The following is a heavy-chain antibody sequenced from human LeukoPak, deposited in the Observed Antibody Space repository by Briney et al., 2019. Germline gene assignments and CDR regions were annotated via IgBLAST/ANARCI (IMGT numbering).Heavy chain of an antibody. CDR1: GYTFTSYY. J-gene: IGHJ4*02. Sequence: ASLKVSCKASGYTFTSYYMHWVRQAPGQGLEWMGIINPSGGSTSYAQKFQGRVTMTRDRSTSTVYMELSSLRFEDTAVYYCARLGAAAVDYWGQGTLVTVSS. CDR3: ARLGAAAVDY. CDR2: INPSGGST. D-gene: IGHD6-13*01. V-gene: IGHV1-46*01.